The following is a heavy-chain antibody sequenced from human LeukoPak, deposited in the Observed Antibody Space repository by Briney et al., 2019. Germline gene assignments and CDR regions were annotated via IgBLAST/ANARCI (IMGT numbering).Heavy chain of an antibody. V-gene: IGHV3-11*01. J-gene: IGHJ3*01. D-gene: IGHD4-17*01. CDR2: INGSGSII. Sequence: KPGGSLRLSCAASGFTFSHYYMGWIRPAPGKGLEWLSYINGSGSIIFYADSVKGRFTISRDNAKNALSLQMNSLGAGDTAVYYCGREFGLSVTKRSFDLWGQGTMVTVSS. CDR1: GFTFSHYY. CDR3: GREFGLSVTKRSFDL.